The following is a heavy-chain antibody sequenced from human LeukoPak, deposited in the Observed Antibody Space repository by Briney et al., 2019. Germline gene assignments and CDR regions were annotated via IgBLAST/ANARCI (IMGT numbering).Heavy chain of an antibody. CDR3: ARSQDGYNLMLFDY. CDR1: GFTFSDYY. V-gene: IGHV3-11*04. Sequence: PGGSLRPSCAASGFTFSDYYMSWIRQAPGKGLEWVSYISSSGSTIYYADSVKGRFTISRDNAKNSLYPQMNSLRAEDTAVYYCARSQDGYNLMLFDYWGQGTLVTVSS. CDR2: ISSSGSTI. D-gene: IGHD5-24*01. J-gene: IGHJ4*02.